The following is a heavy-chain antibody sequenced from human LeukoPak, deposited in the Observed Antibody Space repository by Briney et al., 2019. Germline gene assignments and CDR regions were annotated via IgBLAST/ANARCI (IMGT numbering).Heavy chain of an antibody. CDR3: ARGWWDIVLMVYGPRFDY. D-gene: IGHD2-8*01. CDR1: GFTFDDYA. J-gene: IGHJ4*02. CDR2: ISWNSGSI. V-gene: IGHV3-9*01. Sequence: GGSLRLSCAASGFTFDDYAMHWARQAPGKGLEWVSGISWNSGSIGYADSVKGRFTISRDNAKNSLYLQMNSLRAEDTAVYYCARGWWDIVLMVYGPRFDYWGQGTLVTVSS.